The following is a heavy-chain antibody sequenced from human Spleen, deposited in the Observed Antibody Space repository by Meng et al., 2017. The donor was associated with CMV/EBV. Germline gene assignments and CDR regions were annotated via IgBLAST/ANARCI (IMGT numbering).Heavy chain of an antibody. CDR3: ARDYRDCTSSSCRLGVDP. J-gene: IGHJ5*02. CDR2: ISVYNGNT. Sequence: TFSRYGINWGRQAPGQGLEWMGWISVYNGNTNYAQKFRGRVTMTTDTSTSTAYVELRSLRSDDTAVYYCARDYRDCTSSSCRLGVDPWGQGTLVTVSS. V-gene: IGHV1-18*01. D-gene: IGHD2-2*01. CDR1: TFSRYG.